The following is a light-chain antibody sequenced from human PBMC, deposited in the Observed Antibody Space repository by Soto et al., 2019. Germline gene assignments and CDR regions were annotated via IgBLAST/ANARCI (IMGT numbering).Light chain of an antibody. J-gene: IGKJ3*01. CDR1: QGISTY. Sequence: DIQMTQSPSSLSASVGDRVTITCRASQGISTYLAWYQQKPGKPPKFLIYDASTLQSGVPSRFSGSGSGTDFTLTISSLQPEDVATYYCQNYDSVPVICGPGTKV. CDR2: DAS. V-gene: IGKV1-27*01. CDR3: QNYDSVPVI.